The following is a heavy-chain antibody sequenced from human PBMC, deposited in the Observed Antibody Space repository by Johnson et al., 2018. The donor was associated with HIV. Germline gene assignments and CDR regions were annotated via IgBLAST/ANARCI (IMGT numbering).Heavy chain of an antibody. CDR1: GFTFRSYG. CDR3: VKVQDEWFRALGAFDI. D-gene: IGHD3-10*01. CDR2: ISYDCSKK. V-gene: IGHV3-30*18. Sequence: QVQLVESGGGVVQPGRSLRLSCAASGFTFRSYGMHWVRQAPGKGLEWVAVISYDCSKKYHADSVKGRFTISRDNSKNTLYLQMNTLRAEDTAVYYCVKVQDEWFRALGAFDIWGQGTMVTVSS. J-gene: IGHJ3*02.